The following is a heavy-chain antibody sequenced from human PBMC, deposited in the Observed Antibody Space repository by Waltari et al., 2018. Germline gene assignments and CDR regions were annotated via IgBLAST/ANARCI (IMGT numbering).Heavy chain of an antibody. CDR1: GGSFRGYS. Sequence: QVQLQQWGAGLLKPSETLSLTCAVYGGSFRGYSWSWIRHPPGKGLEWIGEINHSGSTNYNPSLKSRVTISVDTSKNQFSLKLSSVTAADTAVYYCATPGGNYVWGSYRPRGFDYWGQGTLVTVSS. D-gene: IGHD3-16*02. CDR2: INHSGST. CDR3: ATPGGNYVWGSYRPRGFDY. J-gene: IGHJ4*02. V-gene: IGHV4-34*01.